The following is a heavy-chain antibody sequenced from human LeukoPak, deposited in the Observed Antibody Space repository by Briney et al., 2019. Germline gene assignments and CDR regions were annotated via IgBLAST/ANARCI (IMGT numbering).Heavy chain of an antibody. Sequence: PGGSLRLSCAASGFTFSSYSMNWVRQAPGKGLEWVSSISSSRSYRYYADSVKGRFTVSRDNAKNSLYLQMNSLRAEDTAVYYCARAPYDILTTGAFDIWGQGTMVTVSS. J-gene: IGHJ3*02. V-gene: IGHV3-21*01. CDR3: ARAPYDILTTGAFDI. D-gene: IGHD3-9*01. CDR1: GFTFSSYS. CDR2: ISSSRSYR.